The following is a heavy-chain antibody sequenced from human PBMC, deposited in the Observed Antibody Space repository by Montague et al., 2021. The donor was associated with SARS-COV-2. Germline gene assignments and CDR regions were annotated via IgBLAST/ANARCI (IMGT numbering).Heavy chain of an antibody. CDR3: ASAPRYSFGFWAY. J-gene: IGHJ4*02. V-gene: IGHV4-34*01. CDR1: GASSSNYY. Sequence: TLSLTCAVYGASSSNYYWSWIRQSPGKGLEWVGEINHSGYTDYNPSLESRLTISLDSSKKQFSLKMTSVTAADTAIYYCASAPRYSFGFWAYWGQGTLVSVSS. CDR2: INHSGYT. D-gene: IGHD5-12*01.